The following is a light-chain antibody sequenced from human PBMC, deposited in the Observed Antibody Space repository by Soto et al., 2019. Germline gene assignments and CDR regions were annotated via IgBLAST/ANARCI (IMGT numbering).Light chain of an antibody. J-gene: IGLJ2*01. CDR2: DVN. Sequence: QSVLTQPASVSGSPGQSITISCTGTSSDVGGYNYVSWYQQHPGKAPKLMIYDVNNRPSGVSNRFSGSKSGNTASLTISGLQGEDEADYYCSSYTGSSTYVVFGGGTKLTVL. CDR3: SSYTGSSTYVV. CDR1: SSDVGGYNY. V-gene: IGLV2-14*01.